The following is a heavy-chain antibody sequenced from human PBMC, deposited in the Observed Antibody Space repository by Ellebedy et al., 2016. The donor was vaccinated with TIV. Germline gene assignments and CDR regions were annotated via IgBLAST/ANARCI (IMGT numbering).Heavy chain of an antibody. V-gene: IGHV4-34*01. D-gene: IGHD6-19*01. J-gene: IGHJ4*02. CDR1: GGSFSGYY. Sequence: SETLSLTCAVYGGSFSGYYWSWVRQPPGKGLEWIGEVNQSGSTNYHPSLKSRVTISVDTSKNQFSLRLSSVTAADTAVYYCAEGRSGWYYFDYWGQGTLVTVSS. CDR2: VNQSGST. CDR3: AEGRSGWYYFDY.